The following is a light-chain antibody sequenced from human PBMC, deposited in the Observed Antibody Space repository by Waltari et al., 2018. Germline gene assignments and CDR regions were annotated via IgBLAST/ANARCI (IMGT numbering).Light chain of an antibody. Sequence: QSVLTQPPSASGTPGQRVTISCSGTSSNIGSNTVTWYQQLPGTAPKLLNNSHNQRPSGVPDRFPGSKPGTSASLAISGLQSEDGDDYYCAAWDDSLNGHVFGGGTKLTVL. CDR2: SHN. CDR1: SSNIGSNT. J-gene: IGLJ3*02. CDR3: AAWDDSLNGHV. V-gene: IGLV1-44*01.